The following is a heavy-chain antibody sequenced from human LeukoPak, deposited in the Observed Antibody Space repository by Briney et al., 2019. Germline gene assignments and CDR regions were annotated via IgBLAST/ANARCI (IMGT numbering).Heavy chain of an antibody. D-gene: IGHD3-10*01. CDR3: AREGSGRTAYNDGLDV. CDR1: GFTVSSSY. J-gene: IGHJ3*01. V-gene: IGHV3-53*01. Sequence: GGSLRLSCAASGFTVSSSYMTWVRQAPGKGLEWVSVIYSGGSTYYADSVKGRFTISRDNSKNTLYLQMNSLRAEDTAVYYCAREGSGRTAYNDGLDVWGQGTMVTVSS. CDR2: IYSGGST.